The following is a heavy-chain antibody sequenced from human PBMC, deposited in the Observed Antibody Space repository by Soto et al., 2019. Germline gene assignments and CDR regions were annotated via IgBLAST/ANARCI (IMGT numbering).Heavy chain of an antibody. V-gene: IGHV4-59*01. CDR3: ARVSVDTAMPPPDYYYYYMDV. CDR1: GGSISSYY. CDR2: IYYSGST. J-gene: IGHJ6*03. Sequence: SETLSLTCTVSGGSISSYYWSWIRQPPGKGLEWIGYIYYSGSTNYNPSLKSRVTISVDTSKNQFSLKLSSVTAADTAVYYCARVSVDTAMPPPDYYYYYMDVWGKGTTVTVSS. D-gene: IGHD5-18*01.